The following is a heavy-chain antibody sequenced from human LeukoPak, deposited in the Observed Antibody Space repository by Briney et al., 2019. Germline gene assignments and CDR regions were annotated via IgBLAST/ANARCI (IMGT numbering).Heavy chain of an antibody. CDR2: MNPNSGNT. V-gene: IGHV1-8*01. J-gene: IGHJ6*03. CDR1: GYTFTSYD. D-gene: IGHD3-16*01. Sequence: ASVKVSCKASGYTFTSYDINWVRQATGQGLEWMGWMNPNSGNTGYAQKFQGRVTMTRNTSISTAYMELSSLRSEDTAVYYCARAMKIGARRAVNYYYYMDVWGKGTTVTVSS. CDR3: ARAMKIGARRAVNYYYYMDV.